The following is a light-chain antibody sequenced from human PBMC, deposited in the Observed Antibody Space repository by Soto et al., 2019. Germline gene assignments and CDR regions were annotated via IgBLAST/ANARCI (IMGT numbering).Light chain of an antibody. CDR2: ASS. CDR3: SSYTSGTTLYV. Sequence: QSALTQPASVSGSPGQSITISCTGTSSDVGGYNYVSWYQHHPGKAPRLMIYASSNRPSGVSHRFSGSRSGNTASLTTSGLQAEDEADYYCSSYTSGTTLYVFGTGTKLTVL. V-gene: IGLV2-14*01. CDR1: SSDVGGYNY. J-gene: IGLJ1*01.